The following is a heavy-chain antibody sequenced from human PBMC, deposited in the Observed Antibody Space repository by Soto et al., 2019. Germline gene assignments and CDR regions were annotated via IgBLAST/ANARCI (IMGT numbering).Heavy chain of an antibody. D-gene: IGHD6-13*01. CDR2: IYYSGST. CDR3: ARQSPGYSSSWYLFDY. V-gene: IGHV4-39*01. CDR1: GGSISSSSYY. Sequence: SETLSLTCTVSGGSISSSSYYWGWIRQPPGKGLEWIGSIYYSGSTYYNPSLKSRVTISVDTSKNQFSLKLSSVTAADTAVYYCARQSPGYSSSWYLFDYWGQGTLVTVSS. J-gene: IGHJ4*02.